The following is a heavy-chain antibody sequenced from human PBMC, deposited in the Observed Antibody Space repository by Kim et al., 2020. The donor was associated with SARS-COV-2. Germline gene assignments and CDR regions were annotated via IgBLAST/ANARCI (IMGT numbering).Heavy chain of an antibody. V-gene: IGHV5-10-1*01. J-gene: IGHJ4*02. CDR3: ARQEYSSGWYDY. Sequence: TSSPSFQGHVTISADKSISTAYLQWSSLKASDTAMYYCARQEYSSGWYDYWGQGTLVTVSS. D-gene: IGHD6-19*01.